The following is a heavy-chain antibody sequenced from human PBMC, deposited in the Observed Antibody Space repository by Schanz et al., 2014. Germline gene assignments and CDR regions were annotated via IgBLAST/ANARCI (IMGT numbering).Heavy chain of an antibody. Sequence: QVQLVQSGAEVKKPGASVQVSCKASGYTFTSHGISWVRQAPGQGLEWMGWISAYNGNTNYAQKLQGRVTMTTDTSTCTAYMELRRLRSDHTAVYLCARVQDDILTGSEYYYGMDVWGQGTTVTVSS. CDR2: ISAYNGNT. J-gene: IGHJ6*02. V-gene: IGHV1-18*01. CDR1: GYTFTSHG. D-gene: IGHD3-9*01. CDR3: ARVQDDILTGSEYYYGMDV.